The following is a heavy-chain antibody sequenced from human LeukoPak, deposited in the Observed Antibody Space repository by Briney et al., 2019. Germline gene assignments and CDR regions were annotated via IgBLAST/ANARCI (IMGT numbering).Heavy chain of an antibody. D-gene: IGHD3-22*01. Sequence: PSETLSLTCTVSGVSISSSNSYWGWIRQPPGKGLEWIGSIYYSGSTYYNPSLKSRVTISVDTSKNQFSLKLSSVTAADTAVYYCARDQGYYDSSGYSGIDAFDIWGQGTMVTVSS. CDR2: IYYSGST. CDR1: GVSISSSNSY. V-gene: IGHV4-39*07. CDR3: ARDQGYYDSSGYSGIDAFDI. J-gene: IGHJ3*02.